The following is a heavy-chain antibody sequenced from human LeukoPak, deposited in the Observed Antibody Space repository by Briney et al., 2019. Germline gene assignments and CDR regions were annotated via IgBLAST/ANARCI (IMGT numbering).Heavy chain of an antibody. CDR3: ARESGGSYLRFDY. V-gene: IGHV1-18*01. J-gene: IGHJ4*02. D-gene: IGHD1-26*01. CDR1: GYTLTSYG. Sequence: ASVKVSCEASGYTLTSYGINWMRQAPGQGLEWMGWISTQSGNTNYAQKLQGRVTMTTDTSTSTAYMELRSLRSDDTAVYYCARESGGSYLRFDYWGQGTLVTVSS. CDR2: ISTQSGNT.